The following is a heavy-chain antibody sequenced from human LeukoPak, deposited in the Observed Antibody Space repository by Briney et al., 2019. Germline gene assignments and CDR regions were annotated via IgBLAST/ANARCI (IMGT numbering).Heavy chain of an antibody. CDR1: GYTFTSYC. CDR3: AIVPSDYYYYYGMDV. J-gene: IGHJ6*02. CDR2: INPRGGST. Sequence: ASVKVSCKASGYTFTSYCMHWVRQAPGQGLEWMGIINPRGGSTSYAQKFQGRVTMTRDTSTSTVYMELSSLRSEDTAVYYCAIVPSDYYYYYGMDVWGQGTTVTVSS. V-gene: IGHV1-46*01.